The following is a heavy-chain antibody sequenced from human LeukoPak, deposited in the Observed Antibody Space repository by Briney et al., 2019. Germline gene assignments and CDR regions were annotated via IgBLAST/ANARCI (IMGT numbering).Heavy chain of an antibody. CDR3: AKTLHDAFDM. D-gene: IGHD2-15*01. J-gene: IGHJ3*02. Sequence: PGRSLRLSCAASGFTFSSYGMHWVRQAPGKGLEWVAVISYDGSNKYYADSVKGRFTISRDNSKNTLYLQMNSLRAEDTAVYYCAKTLHDAFDMWGQGTAVTVSS. CDR2: ISYDGSNK. CDR1: GFTFSSYG. V-gene: IGHV3-30*18.